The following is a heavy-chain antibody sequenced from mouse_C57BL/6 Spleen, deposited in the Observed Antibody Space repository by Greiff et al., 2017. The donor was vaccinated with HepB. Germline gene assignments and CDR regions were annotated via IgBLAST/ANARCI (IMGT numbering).Heavy chain of an antibody. CDR3: ARQLGRGY. CDR2: IYPRSGNT. V-gene: IGHV1-81*01. J-gene: IGHJ2*01. D-gene: IGHD4-1*01. CDR1: GYTFTSYG. Sequence: QVQLQQSGAELARPGASVKLSCKASGYTFTSYGISWVKQRTGQGLEWIGEIYPRSGNTYYNEKFKGKATLTADKSSSTAYMELRSPTSEDSAVYFCARQLGRGYWGQGTTLTVSS.